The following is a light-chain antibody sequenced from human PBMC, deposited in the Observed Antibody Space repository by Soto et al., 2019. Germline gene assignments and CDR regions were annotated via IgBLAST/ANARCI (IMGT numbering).Light chain of an antibody. CDR1: QTINNY. Sequence: DIQMTQSPSTLSASVGDRVTITCRASQTINNYLNWYQQKPGKAPKCLIYGASSLQSGVSSRCSGRGSGTDYTLTISSLQPEDFATYYCQQSYESPPPFGGGNKVEIK. J-gene: IGKJ4*01. V-gene: IGKV1-39*01. CDR2: GAS. CDR3: QQSYESPPP.